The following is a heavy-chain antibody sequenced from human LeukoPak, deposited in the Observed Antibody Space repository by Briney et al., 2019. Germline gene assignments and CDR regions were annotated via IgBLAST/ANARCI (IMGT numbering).Heavy chain of an antibody. Sequence: ASVKVSCKASGYTFTSHFMHWVRQAPGQGLEWMGWISGYNGNTNYAQKLQDRVTMTTDTSTSTAYMELRSLRSDDTAVYYCARAWNGCSDYWGQGTLVTVSS. D-gene: IGHD4/OR15-4a*01. V-gene: IGHV1-18*04. CDR1: GYTFTSHF. CDR2: ISGYNGNT. CDR3: ARAWNGCSDY. J-gene: IGHJ4*02.